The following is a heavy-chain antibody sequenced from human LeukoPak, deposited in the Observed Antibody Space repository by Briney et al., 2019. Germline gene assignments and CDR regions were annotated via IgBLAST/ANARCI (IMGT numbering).Heavy chain of an antibody. CDR2: ISGSGGST. V-gene: IGHV3-23*01. D-gene: IGHD3-22*01. CDR1: GFTFSSYA. CDR3: AKGLFYDSSGYYYPTGYMDV. J-gene: IGHJ6*03. Sequence: PGGSLRLSCAASGFTFSSYAMSWVRQAPGKGLEWVSAISGSGGSTYYADSVKGRFTTSRDNSKNTLYLQMNSLRAEDTAVYYCAKGLFYDSSGYYYPTGYMDVWGKGTTVTVSS.